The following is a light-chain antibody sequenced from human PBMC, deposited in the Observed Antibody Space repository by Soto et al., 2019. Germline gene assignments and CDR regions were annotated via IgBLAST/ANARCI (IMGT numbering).Light chain of an antibody. CDR2: DAT. Sequence: DIQMTQSPSSLSASLEDRVTITCQPSQDITYYLNWYQHKPGKAPTLLIYDATTLEPGVPSRFSGSGSGTPFTLTISSLQPDDVATYYCQQYAHLPPAFGGGTRVQI. J-gene: IGKJ4*01. CDR1: QDITYY. CDR3: QQYAHLPPA. V-gene: IGKV1-33*01.